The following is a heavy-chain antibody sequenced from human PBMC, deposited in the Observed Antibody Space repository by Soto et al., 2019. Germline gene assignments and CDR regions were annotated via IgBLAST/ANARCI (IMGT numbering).Heavy chain of an antibody. J-gene: IGHJ4*02. D-gene: IGHD2-21*02. Sequence: QVQLVQSGAEVKKPGASVKVSCKASGYSFTGYYMHWVRQAPGQGLEWMGWINPNSGGTDYAQSFQGWVTMTRDTSISTVYMELARVTADDTAVYCCAMEGRGDCGSDCYLDYWGQGTLVTVSS. V-gene: IGHV1-2*04. CDR2: INPNSGGT. CDR1: GYSFTGYY. CDR3: AMEGRGDCGSDCYLDY.